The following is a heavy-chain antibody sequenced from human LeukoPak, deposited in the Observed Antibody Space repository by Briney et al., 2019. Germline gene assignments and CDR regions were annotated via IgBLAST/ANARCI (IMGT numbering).Heavy chain of an antibody. V-gene: IGHV5-51*01. CDR2: IYPGDSDT. CDR1: GYSFTTYW. D-gene: IGHD3-3*01. Sequence: GESLKISCKGSGYSFTTYWIGWVRQMPGKGLEWMGIIYPGDSDTRYSPSFQGQVTISADRSISTAYLQWSSRKASDTAMYYCARHPDFWSGYGGDYYYYMDVWGKGTTVTVSS. CDR3: ARHPDFWSGYGGDYYYYMDV. J-gene: IGHJ6*03.